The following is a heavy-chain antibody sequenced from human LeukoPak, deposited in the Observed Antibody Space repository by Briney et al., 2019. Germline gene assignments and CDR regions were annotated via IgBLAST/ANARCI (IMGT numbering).Heavy chain of an antibody. Sequence: GGSLRLSCAASGFSSSYYYMSWVRQAHGEGLEWVANIKQDGREQYYVDSVKGRFTISKDNTKNSLSLHMNSLRAEDTAMYFCSRDNNNLFDYWGQGTLVTVSS. CDR2: IKQDGREQ. V-gene: IGHV3-7*01. D-gene: IGHD1-1*01. J-gene: IGHJ4*02. CDR3: SRDNNNLFDY. CDR1: GFSSSYYY.